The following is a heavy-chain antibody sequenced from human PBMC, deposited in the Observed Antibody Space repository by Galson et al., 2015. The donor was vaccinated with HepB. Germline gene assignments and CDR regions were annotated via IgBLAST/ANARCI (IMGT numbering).Heavy chain of an antibody. J-gene: IGHJ4*02. CDR1: GFTFSSYW. Sequence: SLRLSCAGSGFTFSSYWMSWARQAPGKGLEWVANIKQDGSEKYYVDSVKGRFTISRDNAKNSLYRQMNSLRAEDKAVYYCAREGPFDYWGQGTLVTVSS. CDR2: IKQDGSEK. CDR3: AREGPFDY. V-gene: IGHV3-7*03.